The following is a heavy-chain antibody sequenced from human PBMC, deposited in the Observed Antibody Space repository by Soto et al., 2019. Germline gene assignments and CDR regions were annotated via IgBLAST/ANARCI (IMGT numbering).Heavy chain of an antibody. J-gene: IGHJ4*02. CDR3: TRAAWFPYLSFY. V-gene: IGHV3-48*03. Sequence: GGPLRHSCAASGFTFSRFELHWVRQAPGKGLEWISYISSSGSTAYYASSVEGRFTISRDNANNSVYLQMDSLRAEDTALYYCTRAAWFPYLSFYWGQGALVTVSS. D-gene: IGHD3-10*01. CDR2: ISSSGSTA. CDR1: GFTFSRFE.